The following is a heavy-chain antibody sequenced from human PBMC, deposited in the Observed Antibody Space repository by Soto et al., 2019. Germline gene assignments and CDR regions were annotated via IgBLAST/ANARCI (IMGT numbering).Heavy chain of an antibody. CDR2: INPNSGET. J-gene: IGHJ4*02. V-gene: IGHV1-2*02. Sequence: GASVKVSCKASGYTFIGYSIHWVRQAPVQGLEWMGRINPNSGETNFAQTFRGRVTMTTDTSISTAFMELSRLTSDDTAVYYCARGGLYSYPYWGQGTLVTVSS. D-gene: IGHD3-16*02. CDR3: ARGGLYSYPY. CDR1: GYTFIGYS.